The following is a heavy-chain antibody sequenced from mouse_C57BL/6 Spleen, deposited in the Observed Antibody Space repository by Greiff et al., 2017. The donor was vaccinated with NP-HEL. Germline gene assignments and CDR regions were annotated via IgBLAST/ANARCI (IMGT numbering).Heavy chain of an antibody. V-gene: IGHV1-39*01. CDR3: ARSLLREAMDY. Sequence: SGYSFTDYNMNWVKQSNGKSLEWIGVINPNYGTTSYNQKFKGKATLTVDQSSSTAYMQLNSLTSEDSAVYYCARSLLREAMDYWGQGTSVTVSS. CDR2: INPNYGTT. CDR1: GYSFTDYN. D-gene: IGHD1-1*01. J-gene: IGHJ4*01.